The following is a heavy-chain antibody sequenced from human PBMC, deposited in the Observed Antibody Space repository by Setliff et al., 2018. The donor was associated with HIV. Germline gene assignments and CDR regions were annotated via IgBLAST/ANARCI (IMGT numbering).Heavy chain of an antibody. CDR3: ARDQTGVAAAAFGGGSAWSDEGFDI. J-gene: IGHJ3*02. CDR1: GGTFSSYG. Sequence: SVKVSCKASGGTFSSYGITWVRQAPGQGLEWMGGSTPILDTTNYAQKFQGRVTITTDESTNTVYMELSSLSSGDTAVYYCARDQTGVAAAAFGGGSAWSDEGFDIWGQGTMVTVSS. V-gene: IGHV1-69*05. D-gene: IGHD6-13*01. CDR2: STPILDTT.